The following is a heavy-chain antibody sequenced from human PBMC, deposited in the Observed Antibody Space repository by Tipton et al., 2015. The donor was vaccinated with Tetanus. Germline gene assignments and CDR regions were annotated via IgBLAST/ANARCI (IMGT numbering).Heavy chain of an antibody. Sequence: SLRLSCAASGFNFNEYGIHWVRQIPGKGLEWVSGISGKSDIIGYADSVKGRFTISRDDSNNMLFLEMSSLRAEDTAVFYCARSPPITGTTRYSFGIWGQGTMVTFSS. CDR1: GFNFNEYG. D-gene: IGHD1-20*01. CDR3: ARSPPITGTTRYSFGI. V-gene: IGHV3-9*01. J-gene: IGHJ3*02. CDR2: ISGKSDII.